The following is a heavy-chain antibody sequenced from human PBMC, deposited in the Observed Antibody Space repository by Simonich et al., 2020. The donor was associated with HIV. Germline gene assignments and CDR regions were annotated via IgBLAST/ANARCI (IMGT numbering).Heavy chain of an antibody. D-gene: IGHD1-26*01. Sequence: QVQLQQWGAGLLKPSETLSLTCAVYGGSLSGYFWSWIRQPPGKGLEWIGEINHSGSPNYNPSLKIRITTTVETSKNQFSLKLSSVTAADTAVYYCARLNVVGTTNVLYYFDYWGQGTLVTVSS. CDR2: INHSGSP. CDR1: GGSLSGYF. V-gene: IGHV4-34*01. J-gene: IGHJ4*02. CDR3: ARLNVVGTTNVLYYFDY.